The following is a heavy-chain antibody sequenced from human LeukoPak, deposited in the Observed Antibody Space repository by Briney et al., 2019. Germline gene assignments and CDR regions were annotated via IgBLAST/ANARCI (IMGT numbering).Heavy chain of an antibody. Sequence: PGRSLRLSCAASGFTFSSYWMSWVRQAPGKGLEWVANIKQDGSEKNYVDSVKGRFTVSRDNAKNSLLLQMDSLRAEDTAVYYCARDDGYGSGSLNPYYYYGMDVWGKGTTVTVSS. CDR1: GFTFSSYW. D-gene: IGHD3-10*01. CDR2: IKQDGSEK. J-gene: IGHJ6*04. CDR3: ARDDGYGSGSLNPYYYYGMDV. V-gene: IGHV3-7*03.